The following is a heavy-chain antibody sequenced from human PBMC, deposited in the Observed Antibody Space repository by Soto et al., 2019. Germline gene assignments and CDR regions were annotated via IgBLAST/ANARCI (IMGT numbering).Heavy chain of an antibody. CDR2: ISWNSGSI. CDR1: GFTFDDYA. Sequence: DVQLVESGGGLVQPGRSLRLSCAASGFTFDDYAMHWVRQAPGKGLVWVSGISWNSGSIGYANSVKGRFTISRDNVKNSLYLQMNTLRAEDTALYYCAKDRGSYRSDAFDTWGQGTMVTVSS. D-gene: IGHD3-16*02. V-gene: IGHV3-9*01. J-gene: IGHJ3*02. CDR3: AKDRGSYRSDAFDT.